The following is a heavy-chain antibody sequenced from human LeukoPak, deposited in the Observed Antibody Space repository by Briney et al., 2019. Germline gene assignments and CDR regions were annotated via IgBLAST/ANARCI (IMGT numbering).Heavy chain of an antibody. CDR2: ISSSSSYI. V-gene: IGHV3-21*01. J-gene: IGHJ5*02. CDR3: ARDRYSSGWYTETDP. CDR1: GFTFSSYS. Sequence: GGSLRLSCAASGFTFSSYSMNWVRQAPGKGLEWVSSISSSSSYIYYADSVKGRFTISRDNAKNSLYLQMNSLRAEDTAVYYCARDRYSSGWYTETDPWGQGTLVTVSS. D-gene: IGHD6-19*01.